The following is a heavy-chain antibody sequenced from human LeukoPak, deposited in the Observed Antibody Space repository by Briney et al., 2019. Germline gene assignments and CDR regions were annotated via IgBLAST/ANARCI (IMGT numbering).Heavy chain of an antibody. V-gene: IGHV3-23*01. D-gene: IGHD7-27*01. CDR3: AKEEMGIPSEDFDY. Sequence: GGSLRLSCAASGFTFSSYAMSWVRQAPGKGLEWVSSINNSGGNAYYADSVRGRFTISRDNSKNTLYLQMNSLRAEDTAVYYCAKEEMGIPSEDFDYWGQGTLVTVSS. J-gene: IGHJ4*02. CDR2: INNSGGNA. CDR1: GFTFSSYA.